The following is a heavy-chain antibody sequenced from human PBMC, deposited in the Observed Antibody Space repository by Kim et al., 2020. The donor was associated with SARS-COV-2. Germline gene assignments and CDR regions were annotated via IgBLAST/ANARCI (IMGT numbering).Heavy chain of an antibody. D-gene: IGHD3-22*01. Sequence: YADAVKGRFTSSRDNSKNTLYLQMNSLRAEDTAVYYCAKEDYYDSSGYSYWGQGTLVTVSS. V-gene: IGHV3-23*01. CDR3: AKEDYYDSSGYSY. J-gene: IGHJ4*02.